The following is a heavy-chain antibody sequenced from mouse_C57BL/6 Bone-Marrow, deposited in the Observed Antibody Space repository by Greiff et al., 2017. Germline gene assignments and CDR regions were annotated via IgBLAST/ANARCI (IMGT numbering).Heavy chain of an antibody. CDR3: TTDAMDY. V-gene: IGHV14-4*01. J-gene: IGHJ4*01. Sequence: EVQLQESGAELVRPGASVKLSCTASGFNIKDDYMHWVKQRPEQGLEWIGWIDPENGDTEYASKFQGKATITADTSSNTAYLQLSSLTSEDTAVYYCTTDAMDYWGQGTSVTVSS. CDR2: IDPENGDT. CDR1: GFNIKDDY.